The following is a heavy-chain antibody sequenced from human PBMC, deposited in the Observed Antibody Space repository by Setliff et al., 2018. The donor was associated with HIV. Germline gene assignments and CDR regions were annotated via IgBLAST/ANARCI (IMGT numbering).Heavy chain of an antibody. D-gene: IGHD3-22*01. CDR2: INPNNGAS. Sequence: ASVKVSCKASGYTFTGHYMHWVRQAPGQGLEWMGWINPNNGASNYAQRFQGRVTMTEDTSTDTAYMELNNLKFEDTAVYYCARARRDSYDRGRRNHYYIDVWGKGTTVTVSS. CDR3: ARARRDSYDRGRRNHYYIDV. J-gene: IGHJ6*03. CDR1: GYTFTGHY. V-gene: IGHV1-2*02.